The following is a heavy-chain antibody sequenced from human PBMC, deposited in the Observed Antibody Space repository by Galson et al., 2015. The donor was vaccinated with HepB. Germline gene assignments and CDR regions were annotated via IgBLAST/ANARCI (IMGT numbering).Heavy chain of an antibody. CDR2: ILRDGSNK. Sequence: SLRLSCAASGFSFSSHAIHWVRQAPGKGLEWLAGILRDGSNKYYADSVEGRFTISRDNSKNTLYLQMGSLRADDTAVYYCARVGDVDQFSDDYWGQGTLVTVSS. CDR3: ARVGDVDQFSDDY. D-gene: IGHD2-2*01. J-gene: IGHJ4*02. CDR1: GFSFSSHA. V-gene: IGHV3-30-3*01.